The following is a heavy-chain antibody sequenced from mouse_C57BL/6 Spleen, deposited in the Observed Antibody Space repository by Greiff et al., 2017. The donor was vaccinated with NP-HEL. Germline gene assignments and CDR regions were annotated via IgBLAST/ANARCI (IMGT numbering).Heavy chain of an antibody. CDR1: GYTFTSYW. V-gene: IGHV1-64*01. D-gene: IGHD2-3*01. CDR3: ASLYDGYYATFAY. J-gene: IGHJ3*01. CDR2: IHPNSGST. Sequence: QVQLQQPGAELVKPGASVKLSCKASGYTFTSYWMHWVKQRPGQGLEWIGMIHPNSGSTNYNEKFKSKATLTVDKSSSTAYMQLSSLTSEDSAVYYCASLYDGYYATFAYWGQGTLVTVSA.